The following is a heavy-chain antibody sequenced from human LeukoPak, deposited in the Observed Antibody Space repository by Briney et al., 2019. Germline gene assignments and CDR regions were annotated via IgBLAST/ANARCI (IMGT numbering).Heavy chain of an antibody. Sequence: GGSLRLSCAASGFTFSSFGIHWVRQAPGKGLEWVAVISYDGSNKYYADSVKGRFTISRDNSQNTQYLQMNSLRLDDTAVYYCGRLMGGYDSYFYGMDVWGQGTTVTVSS. V-gene: IGHV3-30*03. CDR1: GFTFSSFG. J-gene: IGHJ6*02. CDR2: ISYDGSNK. CDR3: GRLMGGYDSYFYGMDV. D-gene: IGHD5-12*01.